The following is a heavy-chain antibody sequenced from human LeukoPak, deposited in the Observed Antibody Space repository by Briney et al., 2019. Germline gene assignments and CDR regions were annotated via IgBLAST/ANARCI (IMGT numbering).Heavy chain of an antibody. J-gene: IGHJ4*02. Sequence: GRSPRLSCAASGFTFSSYAMSWVRQAPGKGLEWVSAISGSGGSTYYADSVKGRFTISRDNSKNTLYLQMNSLRAEDTAVYYCAKDREVLLWFGESQYYWGQGTLVTVSS. D-gene: IGHD3-10*01. CDR2: ISGSGGST. V-gene: IGHV3-23*01. CDR1: GFTFSSYA. CDR3: AKDREVLLWFGESQYY.